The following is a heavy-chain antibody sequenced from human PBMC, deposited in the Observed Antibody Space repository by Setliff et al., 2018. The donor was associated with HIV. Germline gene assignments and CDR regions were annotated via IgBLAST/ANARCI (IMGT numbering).Heavy chain of an antibody. J-gene: IGHJ5*02. CDR1: GGSISSYY. D-gene: IGHD2-2*01. Sequence: SGTLSLTCTVSGGSISSYYWSWIRQPPGKGLEWIGYIYYSGSTNYNPSLKSRVTISVDTSKNQFSLKLSSVTAADTAMYYCVRSGYCSSASCLFKGWFDPWGQGTLVTVSS. CDR3: VRSGYCSSASCLFKGWFDP. V-gene: IGHV4-59*01. CDR2: IYYSGST.